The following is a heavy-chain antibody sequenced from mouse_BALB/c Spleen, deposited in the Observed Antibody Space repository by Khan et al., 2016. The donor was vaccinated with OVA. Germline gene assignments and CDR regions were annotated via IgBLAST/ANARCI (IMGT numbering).Heavy chain of an antibody. Sequence: EVELVESGPDLVKPGASVRISCKASGYSFTLYYLSWVKQSHGESLEWIGRVNPNNGDSAYNQMFKDRATLTVDKSSNTAYMDFRSLTSEDSAVYYCARGYDFFASWGQGTLVTVSA. V-gene: IGHV1-26*01. CDR2: VNPNNGDS. J-gene: IGHJ3*01. CDR3: ARGYDFFAS. D-gene: IGHD2-14*01. CDR1: GYSFTLYY.